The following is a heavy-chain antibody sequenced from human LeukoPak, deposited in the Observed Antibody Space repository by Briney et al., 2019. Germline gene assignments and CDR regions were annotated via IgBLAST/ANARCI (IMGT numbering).Heavy chain of an antibody. J-gene: IGHJ5*02. V-gene: IGHV3-9*01. D-gene: IGHD6-19*01. CDR1: GFTFDDYA. Sequence: GGSLRLSCAASGFTFDDYAMHWVRHAPGKGLEWVSGISWNSGSIGYADSVKGRFTISRDNAKNSLYLQMNSLRAEDTALYYCAKDLHPYSSGWNWFDPWGQGTLVTVSS. CDR2: ISWNSGSI. CDR3: AKDLHPYSSGWNWFDP.